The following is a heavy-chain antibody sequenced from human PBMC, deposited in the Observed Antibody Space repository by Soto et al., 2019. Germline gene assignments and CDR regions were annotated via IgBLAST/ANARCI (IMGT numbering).Heavy chain of an antibody. CDR3: AAKRGGNRNDAFDI. Sequence: GASVKVSCKASGFTFTSSAVQWVRQARGQRLEWIGWIVVGSGNTNYAQKFQERVTITRDMSTSTAYMELSSLRSEDTAVYYCAAKRGGNRNDAFDIWGQGTMVTVSS. V-gene: IGHV1-58*01. CDR1: GFTFTSSA. CDR2: IVVGSGNT. J-gene: IGHJ3*02. D-gene: IGHD2-15*01.